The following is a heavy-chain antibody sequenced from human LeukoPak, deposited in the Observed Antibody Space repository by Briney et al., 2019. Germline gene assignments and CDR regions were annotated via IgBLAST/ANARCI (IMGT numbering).Heavy chain of an antibody. CDR1: GGSFSGYY. Sequence: SETLSLTCAVYGGSFSGYYWSWIRQPPGKGLEWIGRIYTSGSTNYNPSLKSRVTMSVDTSKNQFSLKLSSVTAADTAVYYCARDGTWIQGFDYWGQGTLVTVSS. CDR3: ARDGTWIQGFDY. CDR2: IYTSGST. D-gene: IGHD5-18*01. V-gene: IGHV4-59*10. J-gene: IGHJ4*02.